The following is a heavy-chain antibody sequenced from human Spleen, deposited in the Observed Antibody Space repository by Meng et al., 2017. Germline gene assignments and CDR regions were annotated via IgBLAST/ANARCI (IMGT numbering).Heavy chain of an antibody. CDR1: GFTFSSYA. CDR3: ARVRTSRTPDY. CDR2: ISYDGSNK. J-gene: IGHJ4*02. V-gene: IGHV3-30*01. Sequence: QGQVVGSGGGLVRPGGSLRLSCAASGFTFSSYAMHWVRQAPGKGLEWVAVISYDGSNKYYADSVKGRFTISRDNSKNTLYLQMNSLRAEDTAVYYCARVRTSRTPDYWGQGTLVTVSS.